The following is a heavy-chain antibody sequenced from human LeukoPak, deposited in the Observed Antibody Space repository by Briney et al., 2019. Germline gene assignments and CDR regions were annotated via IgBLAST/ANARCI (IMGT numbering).Heavy chain of an antibody. CDR1: GYTFTGYY. D-gene: IGHD1-26*01. CDR2: VDPEDGET. CDR3: ATAGGWELPFDY. V-gene: IGHV1-69-2*01. J-gene: IGHJ4*02. Sequence: GASVKVSCKVSGYTFTGYYMHWVQQAPGKGLERMGLVDPEDGETIYAEKFQGRVTITADTSTDTAYMELSSLRSEDTAVYYCATAGGWELPFDYWGQGTLVTVSS.